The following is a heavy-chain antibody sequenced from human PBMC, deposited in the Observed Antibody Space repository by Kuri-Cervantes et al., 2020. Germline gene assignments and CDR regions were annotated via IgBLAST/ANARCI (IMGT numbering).Heavy chain of an antibody. Sequence: ASVKVSCKASGYTFTGYYMHWVRQAPGQGLEWMGWINPNSGGTNYAQKFQDRVSMTRDTSISTAYMELSRLTSDDTAMYYCARDPPLSSDVLTGYLDWGQGTLVTVSS. V-gene: IGHV1-2*02. D-gene: IGHD3-9*01. J-gene: IGHJ4*02. CDR3: ARDPPLSSDVLTGYLD. CDR1: GYTFTGYY. CDR2: INPNSGGT.